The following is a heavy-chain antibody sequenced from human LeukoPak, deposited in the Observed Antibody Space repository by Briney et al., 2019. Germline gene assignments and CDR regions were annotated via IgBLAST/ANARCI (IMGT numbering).Heavy chain of an antibody. Sequence: SETLSLTCTVSGGSISSYYWSWIRQPAGKGLEWIGRIYTSGSTNYNPSLKSRVTMSVDTSKNQFSLKLSSVTAADTAVYYCARDLADYCYYGMDVWGQGTTVTVSS. CDR3: ARDLADYCYYGMDV. CDR1: GGSISSYY. V-gene: IGHV4-4*07. CDR2: IYTSGST. J-gene: IGHJ6*02. D-gene: IGHD3-16*01.